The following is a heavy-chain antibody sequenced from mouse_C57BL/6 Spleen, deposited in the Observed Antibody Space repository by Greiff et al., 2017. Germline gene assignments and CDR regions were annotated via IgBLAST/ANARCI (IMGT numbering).Heavy chain of an antibody. D-gene: IGHD1-1*01. CDR3: TRDYYGIFYYAMDY. V-gene: IGHV5-9-1*02. CDR1: GFTFSSYA. J-gene: IGHJ4*01. CDR2: ISSGGDYI. Sequence: VKLMESGEGLVKPGGSLKLSCAASGFTFSSYAMSWVRQTPEKRLEWVAYISSGGDYIYYADTVKGRFTISRDNARNTLYLQMSSLKSEDTAMYYCTRDYYGIFYYAMDYWGQGTSVTVSS.